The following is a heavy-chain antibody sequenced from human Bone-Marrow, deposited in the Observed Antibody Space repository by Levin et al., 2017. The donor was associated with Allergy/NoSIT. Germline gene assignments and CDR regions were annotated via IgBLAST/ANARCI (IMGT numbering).Heavy chain of an antibody. V-gene: IGHV3-13*01. CDR3: ARSTRVSSMAYYYYGMDV. CDR2: IGTAGDT. D-gene: IGHD6-6*01. CDR1: GFTFSSYD. J-gene: IGHJ6*02. Sequence: GGSLRLSCAASGFTFSSYDMHWVRQATGKGLEWVSAIGTAGDTYYPGSVKGRFTISRENAKNSLYLQMNSLRAGDTAVYYCARSTRVSSMAYYYYGMDVWGQGTTVTVSS.